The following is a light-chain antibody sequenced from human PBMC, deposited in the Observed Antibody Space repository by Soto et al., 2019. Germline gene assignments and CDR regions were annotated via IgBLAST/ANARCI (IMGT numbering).Light chain of an antibody. J-gene: IGKJ5*01. Sequence: EIVMTQSPATLSVSPGGRATLSCRASQSVSSYLAWYQQKHGQATRLLIYDASNRATGITARFSGSGSGTDFTLTISSLQPEDFATYYCQKFNSYPLTFGQGTRLEIK. CDR2: DAS. CDR3: QKFNSYPLT. V-gene: IGKV3D-15*01. CDR1: QSVSSY.